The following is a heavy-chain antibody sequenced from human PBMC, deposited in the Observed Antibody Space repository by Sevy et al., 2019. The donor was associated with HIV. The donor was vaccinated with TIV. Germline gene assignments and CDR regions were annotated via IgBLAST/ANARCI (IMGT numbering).Heavy chain of an antibody. Sequence: SETLSLTCTVSGGSISSGSYYWSWIRQPAGKGLEWIGRIYTSGSTNYNPSLKSRVTISVDTSKNQFSLKLSSVTAADTAVYYCARSSPCSGDSCYSSYYFDYWGQGTLVTVSS. CDR3: ARSSPCSGDSCYSSYYFDY. J-gene: IGHJ4*02. D-gene: IGHD2-15*01. V-gene: IGHV4-61*02. CDR1: GGSISSGSYY. CDR2: IYTSGST.